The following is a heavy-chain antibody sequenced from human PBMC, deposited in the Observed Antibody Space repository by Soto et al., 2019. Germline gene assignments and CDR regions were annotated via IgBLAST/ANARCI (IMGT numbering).Heavy chain of an antibody. Sequence: SVKVSCKASGGTFSSYAISWVRQAPGQGLEWMGGIIPIFGTANYAQKFQGRVTITADESTSTAYMELSSLRSEDTAVYYCARVGYSYGYYYYGMDVWGQGTTVTVSS. D-gene: IGHD5-18*01. CDR2: IIPIFGTA. V-gene: IGHV1-69*13. CDR1: GGTFSSYA. CDR3: ARVGYSYGYYYYGMDV. J-gene: IGHJ6*02.